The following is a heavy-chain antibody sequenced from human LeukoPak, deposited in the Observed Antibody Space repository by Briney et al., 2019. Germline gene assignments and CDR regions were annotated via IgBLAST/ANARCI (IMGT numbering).Heavy chain of an antibody. CDR3: ARGPYYDFWSGYSKYYFDY. D-gene: IGHD3-3*01. CDR1: GGSFSGYY. Sequence: KTSETLSLTCAVYGGSFSGYYWSWIRQPPGKGLEWIGEINHSGSTNYNPSLKSRVTISVDTSKNQFSLKLSSVTAADTAVYYCARGPYYDFWSGYSKYYFDYWGQGTLVTVSS. V-gene: IGHV4-34*01. CDR2: INHSGST. J-gene: IGHJ4*02.